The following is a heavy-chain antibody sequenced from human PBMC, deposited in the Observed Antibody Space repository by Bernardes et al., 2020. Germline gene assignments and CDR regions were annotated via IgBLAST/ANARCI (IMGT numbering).Heavy chain of an antibody. V-gene: IGHV3-23*01. CDR3: AKGPYYYENSAYYYVGIDY. Sequence: GGSLRLSCVASGFTFSRYGMTWVRQAPGKGPEWVSAVSGSGTSTAYADSVKGRFTISRDNSKNTLFLEMNSLRAEDTAVYYCAKGPYYYENSAYYYVGIDYWGQGTPVTVSS. CDR1: GFTFSRYG. CDR2: VSGSGTST. J-gene: IGHJ4*02. D-gene: IGHD3-22*01.